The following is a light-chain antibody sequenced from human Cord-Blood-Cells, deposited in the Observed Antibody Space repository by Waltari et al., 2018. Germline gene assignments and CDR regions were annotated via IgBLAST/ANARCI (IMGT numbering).Light chain of an antibody. CDR3: CSYAGSSTWV. J-gene: IGLJ3*02. CDR2: EGS. V-gene: IGLV2-23*01. CDR1: SSDVGSYNL. Sequence: QSALPQPASVSGSPGQSITIPCTGTSSDVGSYNLVSWYQQHPGKAPKLMSYEGSKRPSGVSNRFSGSKSGNTASLTISGLQAEDEADYYCCSYAGSSTWVFGGGTKLTVL.